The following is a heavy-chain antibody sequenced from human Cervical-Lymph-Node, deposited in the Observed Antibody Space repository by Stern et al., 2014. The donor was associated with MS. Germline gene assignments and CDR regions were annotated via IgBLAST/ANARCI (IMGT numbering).Heavy chain of an antibody. CDR3: ARGGIVGATHAAFDI. CDR2: IYSGGST. V-gene: IGHV3-53*04. CDR1: GFTVSSNY. D-gene: IGHD1-26*01. J-gene: IGHJ3*02. Sequence: EVQLVESGGGLVQPGGSLRLSCAASGFTVSSNYMSWVRQAPGKGLEWVSVIYSGGSTYYADSVKGRFTISRHNSKNTLYLQMNSLRAEDTAVYYCARGGIVGATHAAFDIWGQGTMVTVSS.